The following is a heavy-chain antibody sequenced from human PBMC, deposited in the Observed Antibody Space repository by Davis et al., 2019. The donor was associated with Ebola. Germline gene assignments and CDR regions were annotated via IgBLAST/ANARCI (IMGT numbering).Heavy chain of an antibody. D-gene: IGHD3-22*01. CDR3: ARESRYYYDSSGYYPEYFQH. CDR1: GASIISYY. V-gene: IGHV4-59*01. J-gene: IGHJ1*01. Sequence: PSETLSLTCTVSGASIISYYWSWIRQLPGKGLEWIGYIYNSGTTNYNPSLKSRVTISVETSRNQFSLRLTSVTAADTALSYCARESRYYYDSSGYYPEYFQHWGQGTLVTVSS. CDR2: IYNSGTT.